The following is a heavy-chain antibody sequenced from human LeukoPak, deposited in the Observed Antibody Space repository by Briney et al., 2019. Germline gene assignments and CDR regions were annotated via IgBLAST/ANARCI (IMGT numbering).Heavy chain of an antibody. Sequence: ASVKVSCKASGYTFTSYSMNWVRQAPGQGLEYMGWINANTGNPTYAQGFTGRFVFSLDTSVSTAYLQISSLKAEDTAVYYCARDFPARDWFFDLWGRGTLVTVSS. J-gene: IGHJ2*01. CDR2: INANTGNP. CDR1: GYTFTSYS. V-gene: IGHV7-4-1*02. CDR3: ARDFPARDWFFDL.